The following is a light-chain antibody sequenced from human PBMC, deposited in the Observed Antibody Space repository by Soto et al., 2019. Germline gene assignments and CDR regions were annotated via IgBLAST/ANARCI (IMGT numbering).Light chain of an antibody. J-gene: IGKJ1*01. CDR1: QSISIW. V-gene: IGKV1-5*03. CDR2: KTS. Sequence: DIHMTQSPSTLSASVGDRVTITCRASQSISIWLAWYQQKPGKAPNLLIYKTSSLETGVPSRFSGSGSGTEFTLTISSLQPYDFSTYYCYHWNDYSWTFGQGTKVEVK. CDR3: YHWNDYSWT.